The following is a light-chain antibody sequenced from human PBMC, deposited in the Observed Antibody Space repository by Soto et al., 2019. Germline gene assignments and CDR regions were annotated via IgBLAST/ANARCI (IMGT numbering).Light chain of an antibody. CDR3: HQYGTAPRT. J-gene: IGKJ3*01. V-gene: IGKV3-20*01. CDR2: GAS. Sequence: RQSPARLSVSPGERATLSCRASQSVSSNLAWYQQKRGQAPRLLIYGASSRATGIPDRFSGSGSGTDFTLTISRLEPEDFSVYYCHQYGTAPRTFGPGTKVDIK. CDR1: QSVSSN.